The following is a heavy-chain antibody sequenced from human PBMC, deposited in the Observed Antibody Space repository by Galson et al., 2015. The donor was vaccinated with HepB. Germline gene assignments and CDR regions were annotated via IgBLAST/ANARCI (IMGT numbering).Heavy chain of an antibody. CDR1: GFTFSSHL. V-gene: IGHV3-74*01. CDR2: INSDGSST. D-gene: IGHD3-10*01. CDR3: ARDQLPTFGRTQNWFDP. J-gene: IGHJ5*02. Sequence: SLRLSCAASGFTFSSHLMHWVRQAPGKGLVWVSRINSDGSSTSYADSVKGRFTISRDNAKNTLYLQMNSLRGEDTAVYYCARDQLPTFGRTQNWFDPWGQGTLVSVSS.